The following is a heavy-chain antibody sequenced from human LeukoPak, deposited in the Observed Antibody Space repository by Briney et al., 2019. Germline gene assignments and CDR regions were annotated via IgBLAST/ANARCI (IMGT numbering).Heavy chain of an antibody. CDR1: GYSISSGYY. J-gene: IGHJ5*02. V-gene: IGHV4-38-2*01. Sequence: SETLSLTCAVSGYSISSGYYWGWIRQPPGKGLEWIGSIYHSGSTYYNPSLKSRVTISVDTSKNQFSLKLSSVAAADTAVYYCARTHSDFWSGYPLRFDPWGQGTLLTVSS. CDR2: IYHSGST. CDR3: ARTHSDFWSGYPLRFDP. D-gene: IGHD3-3*01.